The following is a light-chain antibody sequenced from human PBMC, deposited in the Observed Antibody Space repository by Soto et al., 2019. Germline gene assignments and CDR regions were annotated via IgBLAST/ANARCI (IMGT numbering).Light chain of an antibody. V-gene: IGLV1-51*01. CDR1: SSNIGNNY. Sequence: QSVLTQPPSVSAAPGQKVTISCSGSSSNIGNNYVSWYQQLPGTAPKLLICDNNKRPSGIPDRFSGSKSGTSATLGITGLQTGDEADYYCGTWDSSLSVVFGGGTQLTVL. J-gene: IGLJ2*01. CDR2: DNN. CDR3: GTWDSSLSVV.